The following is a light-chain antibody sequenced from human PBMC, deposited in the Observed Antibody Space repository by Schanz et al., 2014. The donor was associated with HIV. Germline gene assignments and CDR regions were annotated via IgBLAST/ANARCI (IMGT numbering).Light chain of an antibody. CDR3: GTWDSGLSSGSVI. Sequence: QSVLTQPPSVSAAPGQRVTISCSGPSYSIGYNFVSWFQQLPGTAPKLLIYDNNKRPSGIPDRFSGSKSGTSATLGITGLQTGDEADYYCGTWDSGLSSGSVIFGGGTKLTVL. V-gene: IGLV1-51*01. CDR1: SYSIGYNF. CDR2: DNN. J-gene: IGLJ2*01.